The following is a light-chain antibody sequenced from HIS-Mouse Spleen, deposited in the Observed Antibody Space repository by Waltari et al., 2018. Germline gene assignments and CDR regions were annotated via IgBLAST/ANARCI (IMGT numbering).Light chain of an antibody. CDR1: ALPKQY. Sequence: SYDLTQPPPVPVSPGQTARITCSGDALPKQYAYWYQQKSGQAPGLVIYEDSKRPSGIPERFSGSSSGTMATLTISGAQVEDEADYYCYSTDSSGNHRVFGGGTKLTVL. J-gene: IGLJ2*01. CDR3: YSTDSSGNHRV. V-gene: IGLV3-10*01. CDR2: EDS.